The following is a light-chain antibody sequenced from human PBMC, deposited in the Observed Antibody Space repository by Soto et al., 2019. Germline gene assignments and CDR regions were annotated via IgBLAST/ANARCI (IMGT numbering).Light chain of an antibody. CDR1: QNIINY. V-gene: IGKV1-39*01. CDR2: VAS. Sequence: DIQMTQSPSSLSASVVDRVTITCRASQNIINYLNWYQQKPGKAPQLLIYVASRLESGVPSRFSGSGSGTDFTLTISSLQPEDFATYYCQQSYNAPITFGQGTRLEIK. J-gene: IGKJ5*01. CDR3: QQSYNAPIT.